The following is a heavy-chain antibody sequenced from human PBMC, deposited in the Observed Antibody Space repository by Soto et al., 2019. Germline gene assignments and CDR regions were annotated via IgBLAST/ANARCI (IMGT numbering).Heavy chain of an antibody. CDR1: GYTFTSYY. CDR3: AIRKVLRRGYRYPLGY. Sequence: QVQLVQSGAEVKKPGASVKVSCKASGYTFTSYYMHWLRQAPGQGIEWMGISNPSGGSTSYAQKFQDRVTMTSDTSTSTVYMALSSLRSEDTAVYYCAIRKVLRRGYRYPLGYWSQGTLVTVSS. D-gene: IGHD5-18*01. J-gene: IGHJ4*02. V-gene: IGHV1-46*01. CDR2: SNPSGGST.